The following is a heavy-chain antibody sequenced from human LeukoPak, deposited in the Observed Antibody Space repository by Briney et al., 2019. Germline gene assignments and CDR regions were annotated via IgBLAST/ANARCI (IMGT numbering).Heavy chain of an antibody. CDR3: ARRISSGAFDI. J-gene: IGHJ3*02. D-gene: IGHD6-19*01. Sequence: SETLSLTCTVSGGSISSSSYYWGWIRQPPGKGLEWIGYIYYSGSTNYNPSLKSRVTISVDTSKNQFSLKLSSVTAADTAVYYCARRISSGAFDIWGQGTMVTVSS. CDR1: GGSISSSSYY. V-gene: IGHV4-61*05. CDR2: IYYSGST.